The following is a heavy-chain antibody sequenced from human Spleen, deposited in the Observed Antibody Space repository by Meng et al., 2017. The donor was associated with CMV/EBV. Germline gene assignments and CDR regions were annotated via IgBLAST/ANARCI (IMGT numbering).Heavy chain of an antibody. CDR1: GGSITTYY. V-gene: IGHV4-59*01. Sequence: LHCTVSGGSITTYYWSWIRQFPGRRLEWIGYIYYSGSTNYNPSLASRVTMSVDTSQNQFSLKLTSVTAADTAVYYCARGFGASWLYWGQGTLVTVSS. CDR3: ARGFGASWLY. J-gene: IGHJ4*02. D-gene: IGHD3-16*01. CDR2: IYYSGST.